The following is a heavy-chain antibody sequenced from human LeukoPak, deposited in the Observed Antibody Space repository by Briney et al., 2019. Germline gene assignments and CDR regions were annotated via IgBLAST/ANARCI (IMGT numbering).Heavy chain of an antibody. J-gene: IGHJ4*02. Sequence: GGSLRLSCAASGFTFSSYNMNWVRQAPGKGLEWVSSISSSSSYIYYADSVKGRFTISRDNAKNSLYLQMNSLRAEDTAVYSCARGGYSSGWYPISSYFDYWGQGTLVTVSS. CDR2: ISSSSSYI. V-gene: IGHV3-21*01. D-gene: IGHD6-19*01. CDR1: GFTFSSYN. CDR3: ARGGYSSGWYPISSYFDY.